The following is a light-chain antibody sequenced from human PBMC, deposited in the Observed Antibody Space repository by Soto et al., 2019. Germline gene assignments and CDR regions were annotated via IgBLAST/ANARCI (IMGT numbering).Light chain of an antibody. CDR2: DVS. Sequence: QSALTQPASVSGSPGQSITISCTGTSTDVGGYNYVSWYQQHPGKAPKLLISDVSNRPSGVSFRFSGSKSGNTASLTIAGLQAEDEAYYYCYSYSGGPTLYLFGAGTKVTVL. V-gene: IGLV2-14*01. CDR1: STDVGGYNY. CDR3: YSYSGGPTLYL. J-gene: IGLJ1*01.